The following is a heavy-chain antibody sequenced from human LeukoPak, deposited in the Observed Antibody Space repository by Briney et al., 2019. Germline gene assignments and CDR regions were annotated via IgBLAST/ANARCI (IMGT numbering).Heavy chain of an antibody. CDR3: ATSSSSFDAFDI. D-gene: IGHD6-6*01. V-gene: IGHV1-24*01. Sequence: GASVKVSCKVSGYTLSELSMHWVRQAPGKGLEWMGGFDPEDGETIYAQKFQGRVTMTEDTSTDTAYMELSSLRSEDTAVYYCATSSSSFDAFDIWGQGTMVTVSS. J-gene: IGHJ3*02. CDR1: GYTLSELS. CDR2: FDPEDGET.